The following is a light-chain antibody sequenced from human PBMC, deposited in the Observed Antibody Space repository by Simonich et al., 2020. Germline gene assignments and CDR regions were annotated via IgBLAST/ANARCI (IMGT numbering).Light chain of an antibody. J-gene: IGLJ2*01. CDR3: GADHGSGSNFVV. Sequence: QPVLTQPPSASASLGASVTLTCTLSSGYSTYKVDWYQQRPGKGPRFWMRVGTGGSVGSKGDGIPVRFSVLGSGLNRYLTIKNIQEEDESDYHCGADHGSGSNFVVFGGGTKLTVL. V-gene: IGLV9-49*01. CDR1: SGYSTYK. CDR2: VGTGGSVG.